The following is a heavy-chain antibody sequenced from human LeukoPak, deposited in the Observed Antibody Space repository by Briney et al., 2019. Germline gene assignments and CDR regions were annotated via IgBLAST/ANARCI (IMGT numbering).Heavy chain of an antibody. D-gene: IGHD3-22*01. J-gene: IGHJ4*02. CDR3: GRDFRAVVEGERFVDY. V-gene: IGHV3-7*01. CDR2: IKQDESEK. Sequence: HPGGSLRLSSAASVFTFSGYWMSWVRQARGKGLEWVANIKQDESEKYYVDSVKGRFTISRDSAKNSLYLQMNSLRAEDTAVYYCGRDFRAVVEGERFVDYWGQGTLVSVSS. CDR1: VFTFSGYW.